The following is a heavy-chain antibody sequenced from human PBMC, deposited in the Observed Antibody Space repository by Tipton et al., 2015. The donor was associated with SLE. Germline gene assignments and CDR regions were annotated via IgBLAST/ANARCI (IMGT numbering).Heavy chain of an antibody. J-gene: IGHJ4*02. CDR2: IYYTGSY. V-gene: IGHV4-39*07. Sequence: TLSLTCTISGGSISGSGHYWAWIRQPPGKGLEWIGSIYYTGSYYFNPSLKSRVTMSVDTSKNQFSLKLTSVTAADTAVYYCARADGATGLDYWGQGTLVTVSS. CDR3: ARADGATGLDY. CDR1: GGSISGSGHY. D-gene: IGHD5-12*01.